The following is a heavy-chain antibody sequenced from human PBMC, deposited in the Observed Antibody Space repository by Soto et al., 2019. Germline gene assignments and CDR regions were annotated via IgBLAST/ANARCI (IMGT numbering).Heavy chain of an antibody. CDR2: IYYSGST. J-gene: IGHJ4*02. CDR3: ARGEKFGYSGYVLLAVDY. Sequence: SETLSLTCAVYGGSFSGYYWSWIRQPPGKGLEWIGYIYYSGSTNYNPSLKSRVTISVDTSKNQFSLQMCSVTAADTAVYYCARGEKFGYSGYVLLAVDYWGQGTRDTVSS. V-gene: IGHV4-59*01. CDR1: GGSFSGYY. D-gene: IGHD5-12*01.